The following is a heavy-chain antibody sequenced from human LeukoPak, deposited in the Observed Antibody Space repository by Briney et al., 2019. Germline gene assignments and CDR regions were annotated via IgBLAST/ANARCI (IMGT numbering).Heavy chain of an antibody. V-gene: IGHV4-30-4*01. D-gene: IGHD2-21*01. CDR1: GGSISSGDYY. CDR2: IYYSGST. CDR3: ARAQLDSGGDWGYFDY. Sequence: SETLSLTCTVSGGSISSGDYYWSWIRQPPGKGLEWIGYIYYSGSTYYNPSLKSRVTISVDTSKNQFSLKLSSVTAADTAVYYCARAQLDSGGDWGYFDYWAQGTLVTVPS. J-gene: IGHJ4*02.